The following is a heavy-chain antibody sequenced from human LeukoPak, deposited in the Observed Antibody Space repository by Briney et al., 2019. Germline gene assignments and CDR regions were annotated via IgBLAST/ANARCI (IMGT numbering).Heavy chain of an antibody. CDR1: GGTFSSYT. J-gene: IGHJ4*02. V-gene: IGHV1-69*04. Sequence: GASVKVSCKASGGTFSSYTISWVRQAPGQGLEWMGRIIPILGIANYAQKFQGRVMITADKSTSTAYMELSSLRSEDTAVYYCARDPRVYYDSSGYYFDYWGQGTLVTVSS. CDR2: IIPILGIA. D-gene: IGHD3-22*01. CDR3: ARDPRVYYDSSGYYFDY.